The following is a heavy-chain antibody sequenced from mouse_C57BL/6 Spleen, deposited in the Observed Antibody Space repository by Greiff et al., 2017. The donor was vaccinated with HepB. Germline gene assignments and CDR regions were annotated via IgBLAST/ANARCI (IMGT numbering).Heavy chain of an antibody. CDR1: GFTFSSYA. CDR3: ARDPGYYDYEGDAMDY. J-gene: IGHJ4*01. Sequence: EVKLVESGGGLVKPGGSLKLSCAASGFTFSSYAMSWVRQTPEKRLEWVATISDGGSYTYYPDNVKGRFTISRDNAKNNLYLQMSHLKSEDTAMYYCARDPGYYDYEGDAMDYWGQGTSVTVSS. CDR2: ISDGGSYT. D-gene: IGHD2-4*01. V-gene: IGHV5-4*01.